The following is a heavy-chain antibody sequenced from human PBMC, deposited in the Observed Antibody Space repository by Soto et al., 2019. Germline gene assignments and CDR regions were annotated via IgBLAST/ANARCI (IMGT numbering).Heavy chain of an antibody. D-gene: IGHD5-12*01. V-gene: IGHV1-69*12. J-gene: IGHJ6*02. CDR2: IIPIFGTA. Sequence: QVQLVQSGAEVKKPGSSVKVSCKASGGTFSSYAISWVRQAPGQGLEWMGGIIPIFGTANYAKKFQGRVTITADESTSTAYMELSSLRSEDTAVYYCARGDIVATIRYYYYGMDVWGQGTTVTVSS. CDR1: GGTFSSYA. CDR3: ARGDIVATIRYYYYGMDV.